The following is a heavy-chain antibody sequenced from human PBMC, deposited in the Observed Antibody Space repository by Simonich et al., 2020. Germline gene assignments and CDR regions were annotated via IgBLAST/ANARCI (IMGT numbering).Heavy chain of an antibody. V-gene: IGHV4-34*01. D-gene: IGHD3-16*01. Sequence: QVQLQQWGAGLLKPSETLSLTCAVYGGSFSGYYWSWIRQPPGKGLEWIGEINHNGITNYNPSLKSRVTISVDTSKNQFSLKLSSVTAADTAVYYCARPFGIVWAFDIWGQGTMVTVSS. J-gene: IGHJ3*02. CDR3: ARPFGIVWAFDI. CDR1: GGSFSGYY. CDR2: INHNGIT.